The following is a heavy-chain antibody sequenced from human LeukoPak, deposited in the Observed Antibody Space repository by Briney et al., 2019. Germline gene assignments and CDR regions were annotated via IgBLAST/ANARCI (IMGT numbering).Heavy chain of an antibody. D-gene: IGHD3-10*01. V-gene: IGHV3-30*02. CDR3: AKELRYYGSGRSSMDV. CDR2: IRYDGSNK. J-gene: IGHJ6*03. CDR1: GFTFSSYG. Sequence: GGSLRLSCAASGFTFSSYGMHWVRQAPGKGLEWVAFIRYDGSNKYYADSVKGRFTISRDNSKNTLYLQMNSLRAEDTAVYYCAKELRYYGSGRSSMDVWGKGATVTISS.